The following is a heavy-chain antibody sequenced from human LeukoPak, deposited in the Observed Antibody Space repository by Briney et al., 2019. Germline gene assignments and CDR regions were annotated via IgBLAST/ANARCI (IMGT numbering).Heavy chain of an antibody. CDR3: ASFPPYYDFWSGYSGSEDV. Sequence: SQTLSLTCTVSGGSISSGSYYWGWIRQPAGKGLEWIGRIYTNGSTNYNPSLKNRVTISVDTSKNQFSLKLSSVTAADTAVYYCASFPPYYDFWSGYSGSEDVWGKGTTVTVSS. V-gene: IGHV4-61*02. CDR2: IYTNGST. D-gene: IGHD3-3*01. J-gene: IGHJ6*04. CDR1: GGSISSGSYY.